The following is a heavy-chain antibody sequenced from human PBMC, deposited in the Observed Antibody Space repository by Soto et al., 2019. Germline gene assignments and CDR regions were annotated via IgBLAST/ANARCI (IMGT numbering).Heavy chain of an antibody. J-gene: IGHJ6*02. CDR2: IYHSGST. D-gene: IGHD3-10*01. V-gene: IGHV4-30-2*01. Sequence: SETLSLTCAVSGGSISSGGYSWSWIRQPPGKGLEWIGYIYHSGSTYYNPSLKSRVTISVDRSKNQFSLKLSSVTAADTAVYYCARGGSEYGMDVCGQGTTVTVSS. CDR3: ARGGSEYGMDV. CDR1: GGSISSGGYS.